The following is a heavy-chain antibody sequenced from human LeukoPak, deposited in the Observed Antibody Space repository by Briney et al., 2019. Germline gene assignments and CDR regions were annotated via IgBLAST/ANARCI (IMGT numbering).Heavy chain of an antibody. CDR1: GGSISSGSYY. V-gene: IGHV4-61*02. Sequence: SETLSLTCTVSGGSISSGSYYWSWIRQPAGKGLEWIGRIYTSGSTNYNPSLKGRVTMSVDTSKNQFSLKLSSVTAADTAVYYCARDTKDTKSADATSTRSDAFDIWGQGTMVTVSS. CDR3: ARDTKDTKSADATSTRSDAFDI. D-gene: IGHD2-15*01. J-gene: IGHJ3*02. CDR2: IYTSGST.